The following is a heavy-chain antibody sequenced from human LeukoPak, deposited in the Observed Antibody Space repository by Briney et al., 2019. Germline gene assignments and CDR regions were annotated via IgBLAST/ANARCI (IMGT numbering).Heavy chain of an antibody. J-gene: IGHJ5*02. CDR3: ARVGGVGSGSYYSDNWFDP. D-gene: IGHD3-10*01. CDR2: IYHSGNT. V-gene: IGHV4-30-2*01. CDR1: GDSITSGSNY. Sequence: SETLSLTCTVSGDSITSGSNYWSWLRQPPGKGLEYIGYIYHSGNTYYNPSLKSRVTISIDRSKNQFSLKLDSVTSADTAVYYCARVGGVGSGSYYSDNWFDPWGQGTLVTVSS.